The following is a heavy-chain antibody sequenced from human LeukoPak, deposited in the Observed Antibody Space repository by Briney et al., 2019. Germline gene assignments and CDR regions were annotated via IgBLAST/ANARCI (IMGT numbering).Heavy chain of an antibody. V-gene: IGHV1-18*01. Sequence: ASVKVSCKASGYTFINHGITWVRQAPGQGLEWMGWISPYNGETKYAETLQGRFTKTTDTSTGTAYMELMSLRSDDTAIYYCARQWLADAFDIWGQGTMVTVSS. J-gene: IGHJ3*02. CDR2: ISPYNGET. CDR3: ARQWLADAFDI. D-gene: IGHD6-19*01. CDR1: GYTFINHG.